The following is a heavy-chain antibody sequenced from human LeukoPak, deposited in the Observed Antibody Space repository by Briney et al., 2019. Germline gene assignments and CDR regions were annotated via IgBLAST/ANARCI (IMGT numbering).Heavy chain of an antibody. V-gene: IGHV4-34*01. Sequence: SETLSLTCAVYGGSFSGYFWSWIRQPPGKGLEWIGDINHNGGTDYNPSLKSRVTISVDTSKNQFSLKLSSVTAADTAVYYCARDLNGYGYDWGQGTLVTVSS. CDR1: GGSFSGYF. CDR2: INHNGGT. CDR3: ARDLNGYGYD. D-gene: IGHD5-12*01. J-gene: IGHJ4*02.